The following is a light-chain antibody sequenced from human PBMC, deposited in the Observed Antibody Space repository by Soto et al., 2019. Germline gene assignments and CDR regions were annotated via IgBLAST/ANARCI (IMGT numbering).Light chain of an antibody. Sequence: DIQMTQSPSTLSASVGDRVTITCRASQSISSWLAWYQQKPGKAPKLLIYDASSLESGVPSRFSGSGSGTEFTFTIISLQPDDFATYYCKQYNSYSVTFGQGTKVDIK. CDR2: DAS. CDR1: QSISSW. V-gene: IGKV1-5*01. CDR3: KQYNSYSVT. J-gene: IGKJ1*01.